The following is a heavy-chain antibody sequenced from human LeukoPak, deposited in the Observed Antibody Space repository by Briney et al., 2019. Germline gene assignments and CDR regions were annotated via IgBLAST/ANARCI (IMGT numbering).Heavy chain of an antibody. CDR3: ARGGRLRFLEWLPRDDAFDI. V-gene: IGHV4-61*01. CDR2: IYYCGST. D-gene: IGHD3-3*01. CDR1: GGSISSSSYY. J-gene: IGHJ3*02. Sequence: SETLSLTCTVSGGSISSSSYYWSWIRQPPGKGLEWIGYIYYCGSTNYNPSLKSRVTISVDTSKNQFSLKLSSVTAADTAVYYCARGGRLRFLEWLPRDDAFDIWGQGTMVTVSS.